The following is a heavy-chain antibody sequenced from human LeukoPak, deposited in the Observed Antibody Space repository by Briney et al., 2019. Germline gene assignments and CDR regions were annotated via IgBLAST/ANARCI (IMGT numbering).Heavy chain of an antibody. V-gene: IGHV3-64D*06. Sequence: GGSLRLSCSASGFTFNKYVMHWVRQAPDKGLEYVSGVSNNGDSTYYADSVKGRFTISRDNSKNTPYLQMSSLRPEDTAAYYCVKGEVRGYKKRGVDYWGQGTLVTVSS. J-gene: IGHJ4*02. CDR2: VSNNGDST. CDR3: VKGEVRGYKKRGVDY. CDR1: GFTFNKYV. D-gene: IGHD5-18*01.